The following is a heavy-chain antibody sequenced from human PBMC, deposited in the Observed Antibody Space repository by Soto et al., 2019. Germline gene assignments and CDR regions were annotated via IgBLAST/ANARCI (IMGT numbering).Heavy chain of an antibody. Sequence: QVQLVQSGGEVKKPGSSVKVSCKASGDTFTNHVFNWVRQAPGQGLEWMGGIISLFGTPHYAQRFQGRVTITADESTATSYMQLSSLRSEDTAVYYCARDRGSGYDRGDYWGQGTLVTVSS. CDR2: IISLFGTP. D-gene: IGHD5-12*01. V-gene: IGHV1-69*12. CDR1: GDTFTNHV. CDR3: ARDRGSGYDRGDY. J-gene: IGHJ4*02.